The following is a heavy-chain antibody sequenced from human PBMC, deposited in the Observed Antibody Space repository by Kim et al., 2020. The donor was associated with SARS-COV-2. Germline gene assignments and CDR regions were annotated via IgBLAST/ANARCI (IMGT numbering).Heavy chain of an antibody. D-gene: IGHD3-10*01. Sequence: GGSLRLSCTASGFTFGDYAMSWVRQAPGKGLEWVGFIRSKAYGGTTEYAASVKGRFTISRDDSKSIAYLQMNSLKTEDTAVYYCTRGRLGGSGSYHAITFDYWGQGTLVTVSS. CDR1: GFTFGDYA. J-gene: IGHJ4*02. CDR2: IRSKAYGGTT. V-gene: IGHV3-49*04. CDR3: TRGRLGGSGSYHAITFDY.